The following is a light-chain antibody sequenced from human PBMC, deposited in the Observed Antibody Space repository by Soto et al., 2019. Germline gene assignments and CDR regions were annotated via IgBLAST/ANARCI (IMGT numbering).Light chain of an antibody. J-gene: IGLJ1*01. CDR1: SSDVGRYNF. CDR3: TSYTTSTTYV. Sequence: SVLTQPASVSWSPGQSITVSCIGTSSDVGRYNFVSWYQQHPGKAPKLVIYDVSNRPSGVSNRFSGSKSGNTASLTISGLQAEDEADYYCTSYTTSTTYVFGTGTKVTVL. CDR2: DVS. V-gene: IGLV2-14*03.